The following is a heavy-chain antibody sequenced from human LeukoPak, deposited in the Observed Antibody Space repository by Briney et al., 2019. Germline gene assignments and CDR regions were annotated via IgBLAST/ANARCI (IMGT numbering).Heavy chain of an antibody. V-gene: IGHV4-4*07. J-gene: IGHJ2*01. CDR2: IYTSGST. CDR1: GGSISSYY. Sequence: SETLSLTCTVSGGSISSYYWSWIRQPAGKGLEWIGRIYTSGSTNYNPSLKSRVTISVDTSKNQFSLKLSSVTAADTAVYYCARYASAYSSSWYRYFDLWGRGTLVTVSS. D-gene: IGHD6-13*01. CDR3: ARYASAYSSSWYRYFDL.